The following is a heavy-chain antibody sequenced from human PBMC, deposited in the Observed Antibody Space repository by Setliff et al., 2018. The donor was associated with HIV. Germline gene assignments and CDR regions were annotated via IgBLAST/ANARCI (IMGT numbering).Heavy chain of an antibody. Sequence: SETLSLTCTVSGGSISTYYWSWIRQPPGKGLEWIGYIYYSGSTSYNPSLKSRVTISVDTSKNQLSLKLSSVTAADTAVYYCARAMGGSRTDFDYWGQGTLVTVSS. CDR3: ARAMGGSRTDFDY. D-gene: IGHD2-2*01. CDR1: GGSISTYY. V-gene: IGHV4-59*01. CDR2: IYYSGST. J-gene: IGHJ4*02.